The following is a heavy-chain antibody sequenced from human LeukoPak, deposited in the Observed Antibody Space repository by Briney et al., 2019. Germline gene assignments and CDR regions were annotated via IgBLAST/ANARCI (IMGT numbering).Heavy chain of an antibody. CDR1: GFTFSTYW. CDR3: ARDSAGNDY. CDR2: IKEDGSEK. J-gene: IGHJ4*02. Sequence: GGSLRLSCAASGFTFSTYWMSWVRQAPGKGMEGVADIKEDGSEKYYVDSVKGRFTISRDNAKNSLYLQMNSLRAEDTAMYYCARDSAGNDYWGQGTLVTVSS. D-gene: IGHD6-13*01. V-gene: IGHV3-7*01.